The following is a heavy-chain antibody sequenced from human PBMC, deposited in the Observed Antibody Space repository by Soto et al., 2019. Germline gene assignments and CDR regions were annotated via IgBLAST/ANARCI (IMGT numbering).Heavy chain of an antibody. CDR3: ARDREQWLVGYYFDY. D-gene: IGHD6-19*01. CDR1: GFTFSSYG. V-gene: IGHV3-33*01. J-gene: IGHJ4*02. Sequence: GGSLRLSCAASGFTFSSYGMHWVRQAPGKGLEWVAVIWYDGSNKYYADSVKGRFTISRDNSKNTLYLQMNSLRAEDTAVYYCARDREQWLVGYYFDYWGQGTLVTVSS. CDR2: IWYDGSNK.